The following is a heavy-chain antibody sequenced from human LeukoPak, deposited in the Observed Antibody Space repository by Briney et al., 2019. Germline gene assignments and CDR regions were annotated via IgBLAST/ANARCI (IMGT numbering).Heavy chain of an antibody. Sequence: SETLSLTRTVSGGSISSSSYYWGWIRQPPGKGLEWIGSIYYSGSTYYNPSLKSRVTISVDTSKNQFSLKLSSVTAADTAVYYCARVATGTYYYALFDYWGQGTLVTVSS. CDR1: GGSISSSSYY. D-gene: IGHD3-10*01. V-gene: IGHV4-39*07. CDR2: IYYSGST. CDR3: ARVATGTYYYALFDY. J-gene: IGHJ4*02.